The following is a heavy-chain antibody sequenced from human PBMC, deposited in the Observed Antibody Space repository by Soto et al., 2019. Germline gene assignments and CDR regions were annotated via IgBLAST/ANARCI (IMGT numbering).Heavy chain of an antibody. J-gene: IGHJ6*02. CDR2: ISYDGSNK. V-gene: IGHV3-30-3*01. CDR3: ARERGVTPYDSSGYYYYGMDV. D-gene: IGHD3-22*01. CDR1: GFTFSSYA. Sequence: GGSLRLSCAASGFTFSSYAMHWVRQAPGKGLEWVAVISYDGSNKYYADSVKGRFTISRDNSKNTLYLQMNSLRAEDTAVYYCARERGVTPYDSSGYYYYGMDVWGQGTTVTVSS.